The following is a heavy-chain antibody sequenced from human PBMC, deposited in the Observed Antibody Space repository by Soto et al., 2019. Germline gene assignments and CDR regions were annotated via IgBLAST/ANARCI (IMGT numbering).Heavy chain of an antibody. J-gene: IGHJ4*02. CDR3: ATYVNPFTFDY. V-gene: IGHV4-4*02. CDR1: GGSINKNW. Sequence: SETLSLTCGVSGGSINKNWWSWLRQPPGMALEWIGEIYHSGGIRYNPSLQSRVTISIDKSKNHLSLNLMSVTAADTAVYYCATYVNPFTFDYWGQGALVTVS. CDR2: IYHSGGI. D-gene: IGHD2-21*01.